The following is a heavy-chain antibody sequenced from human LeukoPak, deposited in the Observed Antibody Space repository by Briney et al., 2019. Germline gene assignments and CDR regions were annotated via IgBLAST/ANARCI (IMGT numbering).Heavy chain of an antibody. CDR3: AAPFRTEDYYHGMDV. CDR1: GYTFTGYY. V-gene: IGHV1-2*02. D-gene: IGHD3/OR15-3a*01. CDR2: IYPNSGGT. J-gene: IGHJ6*02. Sequence: ASVKVSCKASGYTFTGYYMYWVRQAPGQGLEWMGWIYPNSGGTKYAQKFQGRVTMTRDTSISTAYMELSSPISDDTAVYYCAAPFRTEDYYHGMDVWGQGTTVTVPS.